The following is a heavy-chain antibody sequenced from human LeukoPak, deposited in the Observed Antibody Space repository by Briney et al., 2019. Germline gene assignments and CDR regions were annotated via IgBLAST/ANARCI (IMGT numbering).Heavy chain of an antibody. J-gene: IGHJ4*02. V-gene: IGHV3-15*01. D-gene: IGHD6-19*01. Sequence: GGSLRLSCAASGFTFSYAWMNWVRQAPGKGLEWVGRIRSKTDGGTTDYAAPVKGRFTISRDDPENTLYLQMDSPKSEDTAMYYCTTDSDFSGWYGVNYWGQGTLVTVSS. CDR2: IRSKTDGGTT. CDR3: TTDSDFSGWYGVNY. CDR1: GFTFSYAW.